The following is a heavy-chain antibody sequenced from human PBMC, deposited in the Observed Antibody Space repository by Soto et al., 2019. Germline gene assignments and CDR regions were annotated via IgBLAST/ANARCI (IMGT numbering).Heavy chain of an antibody. CDR1: GFTFSSYA. CDR3: AKDSSAATFYYYYYGMDV. D-gene: IGHD2-15*01. J-gene: IGHJ6*02. CDR2: ISGSGGST. V-gene: IGHV3-23*01. Sequence: GGSLRLSCAASGFTFSSYAMSWVRQAPGKGLEWVSAISGSGGSTYYADSVKGRFTISRDNSKNTLYLQMNSLRAEDTAVYYCAKDSSAATFYYYYYGMDVWGQGTTVTVSS.